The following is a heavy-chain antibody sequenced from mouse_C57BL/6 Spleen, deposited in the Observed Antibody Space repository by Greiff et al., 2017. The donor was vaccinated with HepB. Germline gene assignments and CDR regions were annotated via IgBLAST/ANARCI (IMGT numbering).Heavy chain of an antibody. V-gene: IGHV1-39*01. Sequence: EVKLQESGPELVKPGASVKISCKASGYSFTDYNMNWVKQSNGKSLEWIGVINPNYGTTSYNQKFKGKATLTVDQSSSTAYMQLNSLTSEDSAVYYCAREESYGYDLRAWFAYWGQGTLVTVSA. CDR1: GYSFTDYN. J-gene: IGHJ3*01. CDR3: AREESYGYDLRAWFAY. CDR2: INPNYGTT. D-gene: IGHD2-2*01.